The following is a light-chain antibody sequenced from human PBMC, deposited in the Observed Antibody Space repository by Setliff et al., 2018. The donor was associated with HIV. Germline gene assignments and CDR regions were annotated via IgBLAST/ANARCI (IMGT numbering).Light chain of an antibody. CDR2: QDN. CDR3: QAWDSSSAAYV. Sequence: SYEPTQPPSVSVSPGQTASITCSGDNLGEKYASWYQQKPGQSPVVVIYQDNKRPSGIPERFSGSNSGNTATLTISGTQAMDEADYYCQAWDSSSAAYVFGTGTKVTVL. J-gene: IGLJ1*01. V-gene: IGLV3-1*01. CDR1: NLGEKY.